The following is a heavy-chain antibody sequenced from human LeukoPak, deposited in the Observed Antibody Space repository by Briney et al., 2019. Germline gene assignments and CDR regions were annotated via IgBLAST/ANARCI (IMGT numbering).Heavy chain of an antibody. D-gene: IGHD3-3*01. CDR3: ARGQSYYDFWSGYYY. V-gene: IGHV4-34*01. CDR1: GGSFSGYY. CDR2: INHSGST. J-gene: IGHJ4*02. Sequence: SETLSLTCAVYGGSFSGYYWSWIRQPPGKGLEWIGEINHSGSTNYNPSLKSRVTISVDTSENQFSLKLSSVTAADTAVYYCARGQSYYDFWSGYYYWGQGTLVTVSS.